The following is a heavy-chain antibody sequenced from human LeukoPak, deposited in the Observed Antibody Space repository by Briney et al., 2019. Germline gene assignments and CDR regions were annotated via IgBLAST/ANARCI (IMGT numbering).Heavy chain of an antibody. CDR3: ASLVGVLRYFDY. J-gene: IGHJ4*02. Sequence: GGSLRLSCAASAFTFSSYWMSWVRQAPGKGLEWVANIKQDGSDKYYVDSVKGRFTISRDNAKNSLYLQMNSLRAEDTAVYYCASLVGVLRYFDYWGQGTLVTVSS. CDR2: IKQDGSDK. CDR1: AFTFSSYW. V-gene: IGHV3-7*01. D-gene: IGHD3-16*01.